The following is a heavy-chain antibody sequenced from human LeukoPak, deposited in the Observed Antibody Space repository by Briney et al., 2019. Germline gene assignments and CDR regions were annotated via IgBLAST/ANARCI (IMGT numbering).Heavy chain of an antibody. CDR3: ARDGAYSSFTY. CDR2: INPDGSQK. V-gene: IGHV3-7*01. J-gene: IGHJ4*02. CDR1: GFTFIDYW. D-gene: IGHD3-16*01. Sequence: GGALRLSCAASGFTFIDYWMDWLCQAPGKGLEWVASINPDGSQKDYVASVEGRFTISRDNAKNSLFLQMNSLRVEDTAVYYCARDGAYSSFTYWGQGDLVTVSS.